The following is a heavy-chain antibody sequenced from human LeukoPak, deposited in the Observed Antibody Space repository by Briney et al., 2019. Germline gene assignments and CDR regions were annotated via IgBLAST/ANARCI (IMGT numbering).Heavy chain of an antibody. J-gene: IGHJ4*02. V-gene: IGHV4-4*01. CDR1: GASISSGPW. Sequence: PSETLSLTCAVSGASISSGPWWSWVRQPPGKGLEGIGDIFHSGSSNYNPSLKSRVTISIDKSKNQFSLKLTSVTAADTAVYCCASPSGASTWWGQGTLVTVSS. CDR2: IFHSGSS. D-gene: IGHD2-15*01. CDR3: ASPSGASTW.